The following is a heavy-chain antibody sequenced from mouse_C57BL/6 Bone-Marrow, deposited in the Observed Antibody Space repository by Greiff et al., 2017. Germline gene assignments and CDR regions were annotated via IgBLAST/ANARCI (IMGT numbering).Heavy chain of an antibody. Sequence: VQLVESGGDLVKPGGSLKLSCAASGFTFSSYGMSWVRQTPDKRLEWVATISSGGSYTYYPDSVKGRFTISRDNAKNTLYLQMSSLKSEDTAMYYCARHGYYWYFDVWGTGTTVTVSS. CDR1: GFTFSSYG. J-gene: IGHJ1*03. CDR2: ISSGGSYT. D-gene: IGHD2-2*01. V-gene: IGHV5-6*01. CDR3: ARHGYYWYFDV.